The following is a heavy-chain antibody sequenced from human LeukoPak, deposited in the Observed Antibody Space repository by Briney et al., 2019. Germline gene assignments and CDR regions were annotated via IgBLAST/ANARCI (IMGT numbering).Heavy chain of an antibody. J-gene: IGHJ4*02. Sequence: SETLSLTCTVSGGSISRGTYQWSWFRQPAGKGLEWVGRIYSTGATYDNPSLKSRVTISLDTSKSQISLKLSAVTAAGTAVYYCARNYYDSSGFYVYWGQGILVTVSS. D-gene: IGHD3-22*01. CDR3: ARNYYDSSGFYVY. CDR2: IYSTGAT. CDR1: GGSISRGTYQ. V-gene: IGHV4-61*02.